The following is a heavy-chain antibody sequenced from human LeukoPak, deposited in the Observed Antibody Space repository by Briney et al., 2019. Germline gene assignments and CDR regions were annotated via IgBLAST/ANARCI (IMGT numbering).Heavy chain of an antibody. J-gene: IGHJ4*02. CDR3: AKFPGCGSGTYRLDY. Sequence: GGSLRLSCAASGFTFSTHAMSWVRQAPGKGLEWVSTIASGYDTYSADSVKGRFAISRDHSKNTLYPQMNNLRADDTALYYCAKFPGCGSGTYRLDYWGQGTLVTVSS. D-gene: IGHD3-10*01. CDR1: GFTFSTHA. V-gene: IGHV3-23*01. CDR2: IASGYDT.